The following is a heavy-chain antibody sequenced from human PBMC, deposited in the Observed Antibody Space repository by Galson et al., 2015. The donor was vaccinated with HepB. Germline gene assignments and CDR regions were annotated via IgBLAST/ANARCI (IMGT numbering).Heavy chain of an antibody. CDR2: ISYDGSNK. J-gene: IGHJ4*02. Sequence: SLRLSCAASGFTFSSYAMHWVRQAPSKGLEWVAVISYDGSNKYYADPVKGRFTISRDNSKNTLYLQMNSLRAEDTAVYYCARDSGGYCSSTSCSITMLNWGQGTLVTVSS. D-gene: IGHD2-2*01. V-gene: IGHV3-30*04. CDR1: GFTFSSYA. CDR3: ARDSGGYCSSTSCSITMLN.